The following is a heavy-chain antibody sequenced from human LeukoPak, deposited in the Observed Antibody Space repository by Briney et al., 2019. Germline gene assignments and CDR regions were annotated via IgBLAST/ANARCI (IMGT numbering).Heavy chain of an antibody. CDR2: ISYDGNKE. CDR3: ARERATSTSTWSFDY. Sequence: GGSLRLSCAASGFSFSSYGMHWVRRAPGKGLEWVAVISYDGNKEYYVDSVKGRFTISRDNSKNMLYLQMDSLRAEDTAVYHCARERATSTSTWSFDYWGQGTLVTVSS. D-gene: IGHD2-2*01. J-gene: IGHJ4*02. CDR1: GFSFSSYG. V-gene: IGHV3-30*03.